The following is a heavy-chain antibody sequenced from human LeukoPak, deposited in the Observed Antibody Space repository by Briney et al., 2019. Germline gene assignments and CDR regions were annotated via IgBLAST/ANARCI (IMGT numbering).Heavy chain of an antibody. CDR1: GFTFSSYS. J-gene: IGHJ4*02. V-gene: IGHV3-48*02. Sequence: GGSLRLSCAASGFTFSSYSMNWVRQAPGKGLEWVSYISATSAIYYADSVKGRFTISRDNAKNSMYLQMNSLSDEDTAVYYCAKDKRKNYDFWSGPFGYWGQGTLVTVSS. CDR2: ISATSAI. D-gene: IGHD3-3*01. CDR3: AKDKRKNYDFWSGPFGY.